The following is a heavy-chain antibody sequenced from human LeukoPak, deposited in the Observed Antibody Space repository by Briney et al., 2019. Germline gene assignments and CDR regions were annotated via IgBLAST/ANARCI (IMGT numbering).Heavy chain of an antibody. CDR3: ARGGAGLRYFDWLFHGASDLIFDY. V-gene: IGHV1-18*01. CDR1: GYTFTSYG. J-gene: IGHJ4*02. D-gene: IGHD3-9*01. Sequence: ASVKVSCKASGYTFTSYGISWVRQAPGQGLEWMGWISAYNGNTNYAQKLQGRVTITTDTSTSTAYMELRSLRSDDTAVYYCARGGAGLRYFDWLFHGASDLIFDYWGQGTLVTVSS. CDR2: ISAYNGNT.